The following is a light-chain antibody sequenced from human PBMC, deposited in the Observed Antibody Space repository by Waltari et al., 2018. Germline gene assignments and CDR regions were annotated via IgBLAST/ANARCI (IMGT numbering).Light chain of an antibody. Sequence: QSALTQPASVSGSPGQSITISCAGTSSDVGNYNSVSWYQQHPGKAPKLMIYGVSNRPSGVSNRFSGSKSGNTASLTISGLQAEDEADYYCTSYTTSSTWVFGGGTKLTVL. CDR3: TSYTTSSTWV. CDR2: GVS. V-gene: IGLV2-14*01. CDR1: SSDVGNYNS. J-gene: IGLJ3*02.